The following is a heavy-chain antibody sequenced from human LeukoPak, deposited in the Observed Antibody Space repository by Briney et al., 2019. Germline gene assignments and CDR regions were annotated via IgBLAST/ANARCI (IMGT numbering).Heavy chain of an antibody. V-gene: IGHV6-1*01. CDR3: ARGSHSGYDLTFDY. D-gene: IGHD5-12*01. CDR2: TYYRSKWYN. CDR1: GDSVSSNSAA. J-gene: IGHJ4*02. Sequence: QTLSLTYAISGDSVSSNSAAWNWIRQSPSRGLEWLGRTYYRSKWYNDYAVSVKSRITINPDTSKNQFSLQLNSVTPEDTAVYYCARGSHSGYDLTFDYWGQGTLVTVSS.